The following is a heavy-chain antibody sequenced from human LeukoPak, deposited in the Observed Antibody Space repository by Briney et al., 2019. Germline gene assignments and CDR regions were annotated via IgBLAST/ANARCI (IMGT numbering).Heavy chain of an antibody. CDR3: ARGLGSGWYYYYYGMDV. CDR2: MSPNSGNT. J-gene: IGHJ6*02. D-gene: IGHD6-19*01. CDR1: VYTFTSYD. V-gene: IGHV1-8*01. Sequence: GASVNVSRKASVYTFTSYDINWVRQATGQGLEWVGWMSPNSGNTGYAQKFQGRVTMTRNTSISTAYMELSSLRSEDTAVYYCARGLGSGWYYYYYGMDVWGQGTTVTVSS.